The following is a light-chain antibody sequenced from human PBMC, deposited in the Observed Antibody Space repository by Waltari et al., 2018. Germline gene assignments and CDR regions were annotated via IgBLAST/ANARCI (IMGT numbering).Light chain of an antibody. CDR1: QSVSTY. CDR2: DAS. J-gene: IGKJ4*01. V-gene: IGKV3-11*01. Sequence: EVVLTQSPATLSLSPGERATLSCRASQSVSTYLAWYQHKPGQAPRPLIYDASNRATGIPARFSGSGSGTDFTLTISSLEPEDFAVYYCQQRTNWQLTFGGGTKVEIK. CDR3: QQRTNWQLT.